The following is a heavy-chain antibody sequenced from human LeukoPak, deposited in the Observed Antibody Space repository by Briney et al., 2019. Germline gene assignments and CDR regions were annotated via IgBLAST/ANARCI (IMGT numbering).Heavy chain of an antibody. CDR1: GGSISSYY. J-gene: IGHJ6*02. Sequence: SETLSLTCTVSGGSISSYYWSWIRQPPGKGLEWIGYIYYSGSTNYNPSLKSRVTISVDTSKNQFSLKLSSVTAADTAVYYCARDLTIFGVVITLDNYYYGMDVWGQGTTVTVSS. V-gene: IGHV4-59*01. D-gene: IGHD3-3*01. CDR3: ARDLTIFGVVITLDNYYYGMDV. CDR2: IYYSGST.